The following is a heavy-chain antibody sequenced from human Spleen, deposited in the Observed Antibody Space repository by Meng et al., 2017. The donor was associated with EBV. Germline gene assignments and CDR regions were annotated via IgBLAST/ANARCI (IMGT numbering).Heavy chain of an antibody. CDR1: VCSTRRSKCD. D-gene: IGHD2-2*01. Sequence: LARHSETLPPTSTAAVCSTRRSKCDWGWIRRPPGKGLEWMERIYNIDSTYYNPSLKSRVTISVDTSKNQFSLRLSSVTAADTAVYYCVRSPPMEPAGWVDWFDPWGRGTLVTVSS. J-gene: IGHJ5*02. V-gene: IGHV4-39*07. CDR3: VRSPPMEPAGWVDWFDP. CDR2: IYNIDST.